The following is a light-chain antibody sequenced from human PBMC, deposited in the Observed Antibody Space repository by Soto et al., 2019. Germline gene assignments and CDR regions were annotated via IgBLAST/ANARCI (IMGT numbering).Light chain of an antibody. V-gene: IGKV1-39*01. CDR3: QQSYSSPTT. J-gene: IGKJ5*01. CDR2: GAS. CDR1: QSIGKY. Sequence: DIQMTQSPSFLSASVEDRVTITCRGSQSIGKYLNWYQQKPGKAPKFLIYGASTLQSGVPSRFTGSGSGTAFTLTVNSLQPEDFATYYCQQSYSSPTTFGQGTRLEI.